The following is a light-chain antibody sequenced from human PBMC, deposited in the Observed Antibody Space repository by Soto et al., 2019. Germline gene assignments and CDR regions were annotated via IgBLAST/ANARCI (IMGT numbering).Light chain of an antibody. J-gene: IGLJ2*01. CDR2: GNS. CDR1: SSNIGAGYD. CDR3: QSYDSRLSGSVV. V-gene: IGLV1-40*01. Sequence: QSVLTKPPSVSGAPGQRVTISCTGSSSNIGAGYDVHWYQQLPGTAPKLLIYGNSNRPSGVPDRFSGSKSGTSASLAITGLQAEDEADYYCQSYDSRLSGSVVFGGGTKLTVL.